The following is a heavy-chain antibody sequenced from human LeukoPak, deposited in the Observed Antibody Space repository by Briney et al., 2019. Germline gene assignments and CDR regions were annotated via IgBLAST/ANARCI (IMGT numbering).Heavy chain of an antibody. D-gene: IGHD4-23*01. Sequence: GGSLRLSCSTSGFTFSSYWMNWVRQGSGEGLVWVSRIASDGSSTTYADSVKGRFSISRDNAKNTLYLQMNSLRVEDTAVYYCARGRPHGNDYWGQGTLVTVSS. CDR1: GFTFSSYW. J-gene: IGHJ4*02. V-gene: IGHV3-74*01. CDR3: ARGRPHGNDY. CDR2: IASDGSST.